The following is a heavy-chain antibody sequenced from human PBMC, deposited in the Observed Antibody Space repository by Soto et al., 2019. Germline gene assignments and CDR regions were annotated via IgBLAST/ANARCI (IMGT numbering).Heavy chain of an antibody. Sequence: PSETLSLTCTVSGGSISSSSYYWGWIRQPPGKGLEWIGSIYYSGSTYYNPSLKSRVTISVDTSKNQFSLKLSSVTAADTAVYYFARQGRITIFGVVITPFDYWGQGTLVTVSS. CDR3: ARQGRITIFGVVITPFDY. D-gene: IGHD3-3*01. CDR2: IYYSGST. J-gene: IGHJ4*02. CDR1: GGSISSSSYY. V-gene: IGHV4-39*01.